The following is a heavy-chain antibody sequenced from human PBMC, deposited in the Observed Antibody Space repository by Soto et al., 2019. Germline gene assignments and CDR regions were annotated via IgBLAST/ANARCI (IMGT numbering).Heavy chain of an antibody. Sequence: EVQLVDSGGGLVQPGGSLRLSCVASGFIVSSKYMSWFRLAPGKGLEWVSVIHTGGNTYYADAVKGRFTISRDNSQNTVYLQMNSLRIEDTAIYYCARGVTLGVSAGDYWGQGTLVTVSS. J-gene: IGHJ4*02. CDR2: IHTGGNT. CDR1: GFIVSSKY. CDR3: ARGVTLGVSAGDY. D-gene: IGHD3-16*01. V-gene: IGHV3-66*01.